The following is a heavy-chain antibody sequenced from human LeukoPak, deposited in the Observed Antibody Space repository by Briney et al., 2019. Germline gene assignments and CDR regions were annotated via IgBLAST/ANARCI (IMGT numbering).Heavy chain of an antibody. CDR3: VSDHVYYDSGRESDS. Sequence: GGSLRLSCAAVAFTFSSYSMTWVRQAPGKGLEWVSSITGSCSYIHYADSVRGRFTISRDNAKESLFLEMNSLRAEDTAAYYYVSDHVYYDSGRESDSWGQGTLVTVSS. J-gene: IGHJ4*02. CDR1: AFTFSSYS. V-gene: IGHV3-21*01. D-gene: IGHD3-10*01. CDR2: ITGSCSYI.